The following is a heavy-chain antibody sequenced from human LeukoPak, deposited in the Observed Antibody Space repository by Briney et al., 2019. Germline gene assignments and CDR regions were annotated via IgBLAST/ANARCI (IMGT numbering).Heavy chain of an antibody. V-gene: IGHV5-51*01. CDR3: SRFALTSSLDY. D-gene: IGHD6-13*01. Sequence: GESLKISCKGSGYRFTSYWIGWVRQMPGKGLEWLGLIYPGNSDTRYSPFFQGQVTFSVDTSISTAYLHWGGLKASDTAMYYCSRFALTSSLDYWGQGTLVTVSS. CDR2: IYPGNSDT. CDR1: GYRFTSYW. J-gene: IGHJ4*02.